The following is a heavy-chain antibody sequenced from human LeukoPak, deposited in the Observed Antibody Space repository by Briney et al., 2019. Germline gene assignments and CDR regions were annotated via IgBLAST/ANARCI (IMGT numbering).Heavy chain of an antibody. J-gene: IGHJ5*02. CDR2: IYHSGST. D-gene: IGHD2-2*01. CDR3: ARDTRLYCSSTSCSFDP. CDR1: GYSISSGYY. V-gene: IGHV4-38-2*02. Sequence: SETLSLTCTVSGYSISSGYYWGWIRHPPGKGLEWIGSIYHSGSTYYNPSLKSRVTISVDTSKNQFSLKLSSVTAADTAVYYCARDTRLYCSSTSCSFDPWGQGTLVTVSS.